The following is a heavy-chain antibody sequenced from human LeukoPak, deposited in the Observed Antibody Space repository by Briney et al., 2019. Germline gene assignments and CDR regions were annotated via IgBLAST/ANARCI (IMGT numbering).Heavy chain of an antibody. J-gene: IGHJ4*02. CDR3: AKVGYYDSNRIEIDY. V-gene: IGHV3-30*02. CDR1: GFTFSSYG. D-gene: IGHD3-22*01. CDR2: IRYDGSKN. Sequence: QPGGSLRLSCAASGFTFSSYGMHWVRQAPGKGLEWVAFIRYDGSKNYYADSVKGRFTISRDNSKNTLYLRMNSLRAGDTAVYYCAKVGYYDSNRIEIDYWGQGTLVTVSS.